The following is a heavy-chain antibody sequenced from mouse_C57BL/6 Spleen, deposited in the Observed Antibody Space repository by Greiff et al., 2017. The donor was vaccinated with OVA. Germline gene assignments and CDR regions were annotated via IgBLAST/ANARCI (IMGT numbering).Heavy chain of an antibody. V-gene: IGHV1-61*01. CDR2: IYPSDSET. Sequence: QVQLQQSGAELVRPGSSVKLSCKASGYTFTSYWMDWVKQRPGQGLEWIGNIYPSDSETHYNQKFKDKATLTVDKSSSTAYMQLSSLTSEDSAVYYCARRLYGGSCFAYWGQGTTVTVSA. CDR3: ARRLYGGSCFAY. J-gene: IGHJ3*01. D-gene: IGHD6-5*01. CDR1: GYTFTSYW.